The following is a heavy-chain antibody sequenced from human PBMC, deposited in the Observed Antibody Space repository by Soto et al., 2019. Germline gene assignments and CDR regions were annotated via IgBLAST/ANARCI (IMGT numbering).Heavy chain of an antibody. Sequence: QVQLQESGPGLVKPSETLSLTCTVSGGSISGFYWSWIRQPPGKGLEWLGYIYDSGITNYNPSLKSRLTISIDTSKNQFSLNLSSVTAADTAVYYCARHRGYSGYDSLDSWGQGTLVTVSS. D-gene: IGHD5-12*01. J-gene: IGHJ4*02. V-gene: IGHV4-59*08. CDR1: GGSISGFY. CDR3: ARHRGYSGYDSLDS. CDR2: IYDSGIT.